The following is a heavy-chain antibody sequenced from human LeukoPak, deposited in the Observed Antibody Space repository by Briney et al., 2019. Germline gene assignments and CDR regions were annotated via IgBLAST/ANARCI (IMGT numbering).Heavy chain of an antibody. J-gene: IGHJ4*02. V-gene: IGHV4-4*02. CDR1: GGSISSSNW. CDR3: ARGPSEGDFPYYDFDY. CDR2: IYHSGST. D-gene: IGHD2-21*02. Sequence: TPSETLSLTCAVSGGSISSSNWWSWVRQPPGKGLEWIGEIYHSGSTNYNPSLKSRVTISVDKSKNQFSLKLSSVTAADTAVYYCARGPSEGDFPYYDFDYWGQGTLVTASS.